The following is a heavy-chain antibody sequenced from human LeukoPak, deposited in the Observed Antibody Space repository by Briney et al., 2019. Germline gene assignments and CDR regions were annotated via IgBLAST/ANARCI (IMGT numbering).Heavy chain of an antibody. Sequence: SETLPLTCTVSGGSISSSSYYWGWIRQPPGKGLEWIGSIYYSGSTYYNPSLKSRVTISVDTSKNQFSLKLSSVTAADTAVYYCARAKDCSGGSCYSDAFDYWGQGTLVTVSS. D-gene: IGHD2-15*01. CDR2: IYYSGST. V-gene: IGHV4-39*07. CDR1: GGSISSSSYY. CDR3: ARAKDCSGGSCYSDAFDY. J-gene: IGHJ4*02.